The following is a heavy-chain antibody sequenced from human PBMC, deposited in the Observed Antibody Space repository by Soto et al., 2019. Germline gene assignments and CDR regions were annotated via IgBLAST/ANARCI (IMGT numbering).Heavy chain of an antibody. V-gene: IGHV1-2*02. Sequence: GASVKVSCKASGYIFTGYYIHWVRQAPGQGLEWMGWINPNTGGTNYAHNFQGRVTMTRDTSISTAYMELSRLRFDDTAVYYCARITTDSSSWIYGWFDAWGRGTLVTVS. CDR3: ARITTDSSSWIYGWFDA. J-gene: IGHJ5*02. CDR1: GYIFTGYY. D-gene: IGHD6-13*01. CDR2: INPNTGGT.